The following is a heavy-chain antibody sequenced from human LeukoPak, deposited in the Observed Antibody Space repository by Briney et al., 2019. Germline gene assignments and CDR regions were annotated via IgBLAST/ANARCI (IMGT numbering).Heavy chain of an antibody. V-gene: IGHV3-30*04. J-gene: IGHJ6*02. CDR3: ARDDFWSGYYVPLYYYGMDV. CDR1: GLSLNSYA. Sequence: GGSLRLSCAASGLSLNSYAMHWVRQAPGKGLEWVAVISYDGSNKYYADSVKGRFTISRDNSKNTLYLQMNSLRAEDTAVYYCARDDFWSGYYVPLYYYGMDVWGQGTTVTVSS. CDR2: ISYDGSNK. D-gene: IGHD3-3*01.